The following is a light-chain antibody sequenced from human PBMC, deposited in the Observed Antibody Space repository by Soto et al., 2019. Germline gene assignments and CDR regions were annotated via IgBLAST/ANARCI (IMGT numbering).Light chain of an antibody. V-gene: IGKV3-20*01. CDR1: QTVSNSY. CDR3: QQYGSSPWT. J-gene: IGKJ1*01. CDR2: GAS. Sequence: EIVLTQSPGTLSLSPGERATLSCMASQTVSNSYMAWYQQKPGQAPRLLIYGASSRATGIPDRFSGSGSGTDFTLTISRLEPEDFAVYYCQQYGSSPWTFGQGTKVEIK.